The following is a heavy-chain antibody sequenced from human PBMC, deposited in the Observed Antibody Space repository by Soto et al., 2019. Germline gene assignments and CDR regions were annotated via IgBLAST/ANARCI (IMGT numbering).Heavy chain of an antibody. J-gene: IGHJ6*02. Sequence: GASVNVSCKASGGTFSSYAISWMRQAPGQGLEWMGGIIPIFGTANYAQKFQGRVTITADESTSTAYMELSSLRSEDTAVYYCARDRGYYGSGSYPPHRPYYYYGMDVWGQGTTVTVSS. D-gene: IGHD3-10*01. CDR3: ARDRGYYGSGSYPPHRPYYYYGMDV. V-gene: IGHV1-69*13. CDR1: GGTFSSYA. CDR2: IIPIFGTA.